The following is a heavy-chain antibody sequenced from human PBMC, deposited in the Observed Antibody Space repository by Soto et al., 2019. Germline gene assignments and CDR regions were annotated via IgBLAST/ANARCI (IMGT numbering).Heavy chain of an antibody. CDR2: VSRSGAAT. CDR1: GYTCSKYA. Sequence: EVQLLESGGGLVQPGGSLRLSCAASGYTCSKYAMIWVRQAPGQGLDWVAGVSRSGAATYYADSVKGRFTISRDNSKNTLSLQMHSLRAEDTALYYCAKGSGEVPTNWFDPWGQGPLVTVSS. J-gene: IGHJ5*02. V-gene: IGHV3-23*01. D-gene: IGHD6-19*01. CDR3: AKGSGEVPTNWFDP.